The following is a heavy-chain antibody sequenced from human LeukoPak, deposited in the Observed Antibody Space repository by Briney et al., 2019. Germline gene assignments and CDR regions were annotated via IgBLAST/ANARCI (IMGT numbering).Heavy chain of an antibody. CDR2: INPNSGNT. D-gene: IGHD3-22*01. CDR3: AREAYDSSGSYRE. CDR1: GYSFTSYD. Sequence: ASVKVSCKASGYSFTSYDLNWVRQATGQGLEWMGWINPNSGNTGYAQKFQGRVTITADKSTSTAYMELSSLRSEDTAVYYCAREAYDSSGSYREWGQGTLVTVSS. V-gene: IGHV1-8*01. J-gene: IGHJ4*02.